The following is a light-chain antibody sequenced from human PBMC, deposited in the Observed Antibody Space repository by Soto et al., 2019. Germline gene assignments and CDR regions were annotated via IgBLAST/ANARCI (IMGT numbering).Light chain of an antibody. J-gene: IGLJ2*01. CDR1: SGYSNYK. CDR3: GADHGSGSNFVYLV. Sequence: QSVLPQPPSASASLGASVTLTCTLSSGYSNYKVDWYQQRPGKGPRFVMRVGTGGIVGSKGDGIPDRFSVLGSGLNRYLTIKNIQEEDESDYHCGADHGSGSNFVYLVFGGGTKLTVL. V-gene: IGLV9-49*01. CDR2: VGTGGIVG.